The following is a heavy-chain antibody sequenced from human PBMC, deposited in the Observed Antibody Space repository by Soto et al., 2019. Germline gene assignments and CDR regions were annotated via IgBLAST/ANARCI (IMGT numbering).Heavy chain of an antibody. Sequence: ASVKVSCKASGGTFSSYSISWVRQAPGQGLEWMGGIIPIFGTANYAQKFQGRVTITADESTSTAYMELSSLRSEDTAVYYCAREKGVLSGSSLGYWRQGTLVTVSS. V-gene: IGHV1-69*13. CDR3: AREKGVLSGSSLGY. J-gene: IGHJ4*02. CDR1: GGTFSSYS. D-gene: IGHD3-3*01. CDR2: IIPIFGTA.